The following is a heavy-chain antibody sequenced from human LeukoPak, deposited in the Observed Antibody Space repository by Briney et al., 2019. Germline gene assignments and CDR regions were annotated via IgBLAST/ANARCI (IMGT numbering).Heavy chain of an antibody. CDR1: GFTFSSYA. Sequence: GGSLRLSCAASGFTFSSYAMHWVRQAPGKGLEWVAVISYDGSNKYYADSVKGRLTISRDNSKNTLYLQMNSLRAEDTAVYYCARAKYGDYGPFDYWGQGTLVTVSS. D-gene: IGHD4-17*01. CDR2: ISYDGSNK. V-gene: IGHV3-30-3*01. J-gene: IGHJ4*02. CDR3: ARAKYGDYGPFDY.